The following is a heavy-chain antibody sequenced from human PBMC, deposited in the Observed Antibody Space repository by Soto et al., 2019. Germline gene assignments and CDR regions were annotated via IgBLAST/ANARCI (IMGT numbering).Heavy chain of an antibody. V-gene: IGHV4-30-4*01. Sequence: PSETLSLTCTVSGGSISSGDYYWSWIRQPPGKGLEWIGYIYYSGSTYYNPSLKSRVTISVDTSKNQFSLKLSSVTAADTAVYYCAREVVVVAATVVVDHFDYWGQGTLVTVSS. CDR3: AREVVVVAATVVVDHFDY. CDR2: IYYSGST. D-gene: IGHD2-15*01. J-gene: IGHJ4*02. CDR1: GGSISSGDYY.